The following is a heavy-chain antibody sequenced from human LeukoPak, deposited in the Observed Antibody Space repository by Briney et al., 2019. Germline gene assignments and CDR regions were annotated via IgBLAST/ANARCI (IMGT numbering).Heavy chain of an antibody. D-gene: IGHD3-22*01. J-gene: IGHJ6*02. CDR2: INHSGST. CDR1: GVSFSGYY. V-gene: IGHV4-34*01. Sequence: PSETLCLTCAVYGVSFSGYYWSWIRQPPGKGLEWVGEINHSGSTNYNPSLKSRGTISVDTSKNQFSLKLSSVTAADTAVYYWARSSFPPPTDNSGYYLGDYYYGMDVWGQGTTVTVSS. CDR3: ARSSFPPPTDNSGYYLGDYYYGMDV.